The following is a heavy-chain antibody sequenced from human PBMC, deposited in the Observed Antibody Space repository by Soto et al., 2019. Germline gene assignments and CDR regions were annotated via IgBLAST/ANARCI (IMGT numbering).Heavy chain of an antibody. D-gene: IGHD6-13*01. Sequence: SVKVSCKASGGTFSSYAISWVRQAPGQGLEWMGGIIPIFGTANYAQKFQGRVTITADESTSTAYMELSSLRSEDTAVYYCARGVVGQQLVLVYYYYYGMDAWGQGTTVTVSS. J-gene: IGHJ6*02. V-gene: IGHV1-69*13. CDR1: GGTFSSYA. CDR2: IIPIFGTA. CDR3: ARGVVGQQLVLVYYYYYGMDA.